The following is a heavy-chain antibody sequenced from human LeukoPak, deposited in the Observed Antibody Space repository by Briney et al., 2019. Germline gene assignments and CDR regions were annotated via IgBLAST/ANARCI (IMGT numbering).Heavy chain of an antibody. D-gene: IGHD3-10*01. CDR1: GFTFSSFV. CDR3: AFYYGSGSYYDYYYMDV. Sequence: GGSLRLSCEASGFTFSSFVMNGAGRAPGKGLKWVSYINSSSSSIYYADSVKGRFTISRDNAKKSLYLQMNSLRGEDTAVYYCAFYYGSGSYYDYYYMDVWGKGTTVTVSS. V-gene: IGHV3-48*01. J-gene: IGHJ6*03. CDR2: INSSSSSI.